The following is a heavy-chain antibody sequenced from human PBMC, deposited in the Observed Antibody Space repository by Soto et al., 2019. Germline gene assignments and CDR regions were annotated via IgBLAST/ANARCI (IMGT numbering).Heavy chain of an antibody. Sequence: QVQLQESGPGLVKPSQTLSLTCTVSGGSISDGYYWSWNRQHPGKGLEWIGSISDSGSTSYNPSLKSRLTISVDTSKNQFSLNLSSVTAADTAVYYCARRDRSGYSYWLDTWGQGTLVTVSS. D-gene: IGHD3-22*01. J-gene: IGHJ5*02. CDR3: ARRDRSGYSYWLDT. CDR2: ISDSGST. CDR1: GGSISDGYY. V-gene: IGHV4-31*03.